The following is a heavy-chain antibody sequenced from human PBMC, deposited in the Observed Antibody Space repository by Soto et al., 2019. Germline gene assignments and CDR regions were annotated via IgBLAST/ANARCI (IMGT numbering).Heavy chain of an antibody. CDR3: ARVGTGYYYKDV. CDR2: INSDGRIT. J-gene: IGHJ6*03. Sequence: VLKAPGKGLVWVSRINSDGRITTYADSVKGRFTVSRDNAKNTLYLEMNSLRPEDTAVYYCARVGTGYYYKDVWGKGTTVTVSS. V-gene: IGHV3-74*01. D-gene: IGHD1-1*01.